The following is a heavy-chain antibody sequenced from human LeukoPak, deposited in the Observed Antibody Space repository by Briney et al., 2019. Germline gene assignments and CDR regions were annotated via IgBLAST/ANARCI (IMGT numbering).Heavy chain of an antibody. Sequence: SETLSLTCAVYGGSFSGYYWSRIRQPPGKGLEWIGEINHSGSTNYNPSLKSRVTISVDTSKNQFSLKLSSVTAADTAVYYCAREVQLWFAGPHRCFDYWGQGTLVTVSS. V-gene: IGHV4-34*01. CDR3: AREVQLWFAGPHRCFDY. CDR1: GGSFSGYY. J-gene: IGHJ4*02. CDR2: INHSGST. D-gene: IGHD5-18*01.